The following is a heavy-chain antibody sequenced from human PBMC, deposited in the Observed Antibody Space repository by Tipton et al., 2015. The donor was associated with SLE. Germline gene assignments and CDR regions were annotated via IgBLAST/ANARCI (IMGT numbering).Heavy chain of an antibody. D-gene: IGHD1-26*01. CDR2: ISQSGSA. CDR3: ARGPMGAGPFDC. Sequence: TLSLTCTVSGGSISSYFWSWIRQAPGKGLEWIGYISQSGSAKYNASLKSRVTISADTSKNHFSLRQTTVTAADTAVYSCARGPMGAGPFDCGGRGGLITVSS. J-gene: IGHJ4*03. CDR1: GGSISSYF. V-gene: IGHV4-59*01.